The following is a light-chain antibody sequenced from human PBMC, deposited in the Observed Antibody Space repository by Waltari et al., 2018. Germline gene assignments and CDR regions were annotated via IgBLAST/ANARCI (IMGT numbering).Light chain of an antibody. J-gene: IGKJ4*01. CDR3: QHRANWPHT. CDR2: YAS. V-gene: IGKV3-11*01. Sequence: EIVLTQSPATLSLSPGGGATLSCRARQSISDYLTWYQQKPGQAPRPLIYYASNRATGIPARFRGSGFWTDFTLTISSLEPEDFAVYYCQHRANWPHTVGGGTRVEIK. CDR1: QSISDY.